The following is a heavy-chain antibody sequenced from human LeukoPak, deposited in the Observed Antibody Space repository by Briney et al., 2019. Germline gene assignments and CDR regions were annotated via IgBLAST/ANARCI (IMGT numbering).Heavy chain of an antibody. D-gene: IGHD3-10*01. CDR3: VRDYYDSGSFYYYFDF. CDR2: INQDGSEK. V-gene: IGHV3-7*03. Sequence: GGSLRLSCAASGFTFSSYSMNWIRQAPGKGLEWVANINQDGSEKNYVDSVKGRFTISRDNAKSSLFLQMNNLGAEDTAVYYCVRDYYDSGSFYYYFDFWGQGTLVTVSS. CDR1: GFTFSSYS. J-gene: IGHJ4*02.